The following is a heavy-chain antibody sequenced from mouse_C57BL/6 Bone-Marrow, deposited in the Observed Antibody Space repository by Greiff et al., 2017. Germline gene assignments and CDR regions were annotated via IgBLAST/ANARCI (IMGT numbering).Heavy chain of an antibody. CDR2: IYPGDGDT. CDR3: ASQPDGYYVSLAY. J-gene: IGHJ3*01. CDR1: GYAFSSSW. D-gene: IGHD2-3*01. V-gene: IGHV1-82*01. Sequence: QVQLQQSGPELVKPGASVKISCKASGYAFSSSWMNWVKQRPGKGLEWIGRIYPGDGDTNYNGKFKGKATLTADKSSSTAYMQLSSLTSEDSAVYFCASQPDGYYVSLAYWGQGTLVSVSA.